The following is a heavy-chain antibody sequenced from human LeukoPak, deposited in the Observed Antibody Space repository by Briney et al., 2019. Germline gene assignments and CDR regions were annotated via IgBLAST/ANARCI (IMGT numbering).Heavy chain of an antibody. D-gene: IGHD3-22*01. V-gene: IGHV1-2*02. CDR2: INPNSGDT. J-gene: IGHJ4*02. CDR3: ARGYYDSSGYGYDN. Sequence: ASVKVSCEASGYTFTDYFIHWARQAPGQGIEWMGWINPNSGDTNCAQKFQGSVTMTRDTSISTAYMELSRLRSDDTAVYYCARGYYDSSGYGYDNWGQGTLVTVSS. CDR1: GYTFTDYF.